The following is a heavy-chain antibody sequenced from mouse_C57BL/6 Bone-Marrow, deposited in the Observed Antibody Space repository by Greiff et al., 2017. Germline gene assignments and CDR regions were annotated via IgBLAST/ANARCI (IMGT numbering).Heavy chain of an antibody. CDR1: GFTFSSYA. CDR3: ARDALYYDYHYYAMDY. J-gene: IGHJ4*01. CDR2: ISDGGSYT. D-gene: IGHD2-4*01. V-gene: IGHV5-4*01. Sequence: EVKLMESGGGLVKPGGSLKLSCAASGFTFSSYAMSWVRQTPEKRLEWVATISDGGSYTYYPDNVKGRFTISRDNAKNNLYLQMSHLKSEDTAMYYCARDALYYDYHYYAMDYWGQGTSVTVSS.